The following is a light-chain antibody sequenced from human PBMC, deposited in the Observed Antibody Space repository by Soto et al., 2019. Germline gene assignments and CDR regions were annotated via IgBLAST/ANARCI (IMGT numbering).Light chain of an antibody. CDR2: GAS. J-gene: IGKJ4*01. CDR3: RQYGRSLEFA. Sequence: EIVLTPSPGTMSMSLRERVTVYCSHLQSVSNNYLAWYQQKPGQAPRLLIYGASTRATGIPARFSGSGSGTDFTLTISRLDPEDFAVYYCRQYGRSLEFAVGGGTKVDIK. CDR1: QSVSNNY. V-gene: IGKV3-20*01.